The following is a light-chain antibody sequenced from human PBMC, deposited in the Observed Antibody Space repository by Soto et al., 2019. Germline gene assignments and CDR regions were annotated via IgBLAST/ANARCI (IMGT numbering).Light chain of an antibody. Sequence: DNQMTQSPSSLSASVGDKVTITCRASQSISSSLNWYQQKSGKAPNLLIYGVSRLQGGVPSRFSGSGSGTDFTLSISSLQPEDFATYYCQQSYTAPSITFAQGTRLEI. CDR1: QSISSS. CDR3: QQSYTAPSIT. J-gene: IGKJ5*01. CDR2: GVS. V-gene: IGKV1-39*01.